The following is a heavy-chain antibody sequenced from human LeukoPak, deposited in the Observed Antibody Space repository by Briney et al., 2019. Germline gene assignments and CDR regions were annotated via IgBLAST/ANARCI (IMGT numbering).Heavy chain of an antibody. CDR2: ISYDGSNK. Sequence: GRSLRLSCAASGFTFSSYAMHWVRQAPGKGLEWVAVISYDGSNKYYADSVKGRFTISRDNSKSTLYLQMNSLRAEDTAVYYCARDRVGATNSYFDYWGQGPLVTVSS. V-gene: IGHV3-30*04. CDR1: GFTFSSYA. CDR3: ARDRVGATNSYFDY. D-gene: IGHD1-26*01. J-gene: IGHJ4*02.